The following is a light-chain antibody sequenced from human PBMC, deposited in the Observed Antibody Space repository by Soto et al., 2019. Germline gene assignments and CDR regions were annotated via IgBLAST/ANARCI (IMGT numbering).Light chain of an antibody. CDR3: ATWDDSLGRRVL. V-gene: IGLV1-47*01. J-gene: IGLJ3*02. CDR1: RSNIGSHY. CDR2: KDS. Sequence: SVVTQPPSASGAPGQWVTISCSGSRSNIGSHYISWYQHLPGTAPKLLIYKDSQRPSGVPDRFSGSKSGTSASLAIGGLRSEDEGSYYCATWDDSLGRRVLFGGGTKVTVL.